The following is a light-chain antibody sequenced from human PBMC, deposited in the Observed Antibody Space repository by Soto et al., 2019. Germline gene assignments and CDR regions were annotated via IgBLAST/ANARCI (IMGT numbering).Light chain of an antibody. CDR1: RSSIGTNT. CDR2: DNY. Sequence: QSVLTQAPSASGAPGQRVTMSCSGSRSSIGTNTVNWYQQRPGTPPKFLIYDNYRRPSGVPDRFSGSQSGTSASLAINGLQSEDEAYYYCSAWDDSLNRPVFGGGTKLTVL. V-gene: IGLV1-44*01. CDR3: SAWDDSLNRPV. J-gene: IGLJ2*01.